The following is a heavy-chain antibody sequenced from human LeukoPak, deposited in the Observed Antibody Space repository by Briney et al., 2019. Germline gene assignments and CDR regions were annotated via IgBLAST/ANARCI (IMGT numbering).Heavy chain of an antibody. CDR3: AKDRFYDSSGYLDY. CDR1: RFTFSTYS. D-gene: IGHD3-22*01. CDR2: ISSSGSTI. V-gene: IGHV3-48*04. Sequence: GGSLRLSCAASRFTFSTYSMNWVRQAPGKRLEWVSYISSSGSTIYYADSVKGRFTISRDNARHSLYLQMNSLRAEDMALYYCAKDRFYDSSGYLDYWGQGTLVTVSS. J-gene: IGHJ4*02.